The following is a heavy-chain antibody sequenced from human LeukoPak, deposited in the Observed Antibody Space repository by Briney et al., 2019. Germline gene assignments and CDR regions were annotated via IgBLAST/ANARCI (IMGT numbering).Heavy chain of an antibody. Sequence: GGSLRLSCAASGFTFSDYYMRWIRQAPGKGLEWVSYISSSGSTIYYADSVKGRFTISRDNAKNSLYLQMNSLRAEDTAVYYCASELAGGSHAFDYWGQGTLVTVSS. J-gene: IGHJ4*02. CDR1: GFTFSDYY. CDR2: ISSSGSTI. D-gene: IGHD3-16*01. CDR3: ASELAGGSHAFDY. V-gene: IGHV3-11*01.